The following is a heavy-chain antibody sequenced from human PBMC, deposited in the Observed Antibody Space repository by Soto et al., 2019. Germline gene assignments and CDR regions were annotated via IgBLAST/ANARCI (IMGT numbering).Heavy chain of an antibody. CDR2: IYHSGST. D-gene: IGHD3-9*01. CDR3: ARLTSAGYYFDY. V-gene: IGHV4-30-2*01. Sequence: SETLSLTCAVSGGSISSGGYSWSWIRQPPGKGLEWIGYIYHSGSTYYNPSLKSRVTISVDRSKNQFSLKLSSVTAADTAVYYCARLTSAGYYFDYWGQGTLVTVSS. J-gene: IGHJ4*02. CDR1: GGSISSGGYS.